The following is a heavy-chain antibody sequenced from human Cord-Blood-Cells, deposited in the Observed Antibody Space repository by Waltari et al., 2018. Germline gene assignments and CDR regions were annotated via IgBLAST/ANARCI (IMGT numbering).Heavy chain of an antibody. Sequence: QVQLQESAPGLVKPSETLSLTCAVSGYSLSSGSYWGWIRQPPGKGLEWIGSIYHSGSTYYNPSLKSRVTISVDTSKNQFSLKLSSVTAADTAVYYCARSFDASPVDYWGQGTLVTVSS. CDR1: GYSLSSGSY. V-gene: IGHV4-38-2*01. CDR3: ARSFDASPVDY. D-gene: IGHD3-9*01. J-gene: IGHJ4*02. CDR2: IYHSGST.